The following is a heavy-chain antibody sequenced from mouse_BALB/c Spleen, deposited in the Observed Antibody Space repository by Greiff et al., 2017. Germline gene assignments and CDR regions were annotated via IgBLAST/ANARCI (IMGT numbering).Heavy chain of an antibody. CDR3: ARDTGYDNYAWFAY. V-gene: IGHV7-3*02. J-gene: IGHJ3*01. Sequence: EVQLVESGGGLVQPGGSLRLSCATSGFTFTDYYMSWVRQPPGKALEWLGFIRNKANGYTTEYSASVKGRFTISRDNSQSILYLQMNTLRAEDSATYYCARDTGYDNYAWFAYWGQGTLVTVSA. CDR1: GFTFTDYY. CDR2: IRNKANGYTT. D-gene: IGHD2-10*02.